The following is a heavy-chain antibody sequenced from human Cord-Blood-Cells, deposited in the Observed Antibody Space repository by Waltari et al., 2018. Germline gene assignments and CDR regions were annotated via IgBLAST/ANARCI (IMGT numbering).Heavy chain of an antibody. CDR1: GGSFSGYY. CDR3: ARGKYGGATDY. D-gene: IGHD1-26*01. V-gene: IGHV4-34*01. Sequence: QVQLQQWGAGLLKPSETLSLTCAVYGGSFSGYYWSWIRQPPGKGLEWIGEITHSGSTNYNPSLKSRVTISVDTSKNQFSLKLSSVTTADTAVYYCARGKYGGATDYWGQGTLVTVSS. CDR2: ITHSGST. J-gene: IGHJ4*02.